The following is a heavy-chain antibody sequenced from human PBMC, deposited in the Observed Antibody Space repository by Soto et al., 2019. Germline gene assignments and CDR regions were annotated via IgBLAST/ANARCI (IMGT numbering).Heavy chain of an antibody. D-gene: IGHD7-27*01. CDR3: ARDRLTGYAREAFDV. CDR1: GFSFSSYS. Sequence: EAQLVESGGGLVQPGGSLRLSCVASGFSFSSYSVSWVRQAPGKGLEWISYIDPTSSRIYYADSVKGPFAISRDNAENSLYLQVNSLRDEDTALYYCARDRLTGYAREAFDVWGQGTMVTVSS. J-gene: IGHJ3*01. CDR2: IDPTSSRI. V-gene: IGHV3-48*02.